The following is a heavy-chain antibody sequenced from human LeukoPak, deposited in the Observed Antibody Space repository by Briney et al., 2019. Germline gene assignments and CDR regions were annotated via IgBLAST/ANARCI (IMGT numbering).Heavy chain of an antibody. V-gene: IGHV4-59*12. D-gene: IGHD3-9*01. CDR3: ARDPTQETTYYDILTGYYYAFDI. Sequence: SETLSLTCTVSGGSISSYYWSWIRQPPGKGLEWIGYIYYSGSTNYNPSLKSRVTISVDTSKNQFSLKLSSVTAADTAVYYCARDPTQETTYYDILTGYYYAFDIWGQGTMVTVSS. CDR1: GGSISSYY. CDR2: IYYSGST. J-gene: IGHJ3*02.